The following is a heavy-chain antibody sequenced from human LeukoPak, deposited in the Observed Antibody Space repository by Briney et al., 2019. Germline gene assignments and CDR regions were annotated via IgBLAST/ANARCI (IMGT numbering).Heavy chain of an antibody. V-gene: IGHV3-74*01. J-gene: IGHJ4*02. D-gene: IGHD1-26*01. CDR2: INSDGTST. Sequence: GGSLRLSCAASGFTFSSYWMYWVRQAPGKGLAWVSRINSDGTSTSYAESLKGRFTITRDNAKDTLYLQMNSLRAEDTAVYYCARAVGGGTTYYFDYWGQGTLVTVSS. CDR1: GFTFSSYW. CDR3: ARAVGGGTTYYFDY.